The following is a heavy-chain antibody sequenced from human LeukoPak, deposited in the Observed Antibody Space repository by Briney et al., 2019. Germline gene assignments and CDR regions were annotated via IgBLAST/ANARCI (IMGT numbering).Heavy chain of an antibody. D-gene: IGHD5-18*01. Sequence: GGSLRLSCAATGFTFSRYAMHWVRQAPGKGLEWVAVISYDGSNKYYADSVRGRFTISRDNSKSTLYLQMNSLRAEDTAVYYCAKTETWIRLWLTDWGQGTLVTVSS. J-gene: IGHJ4*02. CDR2: ISYDGSNK. CDR1: GFTFSRYA. V-gene: IGHV3-30*18. CDR3: AKTETWIRLWLTD.